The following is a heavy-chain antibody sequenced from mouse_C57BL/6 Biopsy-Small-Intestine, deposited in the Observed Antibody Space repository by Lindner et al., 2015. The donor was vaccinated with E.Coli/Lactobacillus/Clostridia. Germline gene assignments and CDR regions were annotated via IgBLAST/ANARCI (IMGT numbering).Heavy chain of an antibody. Sequence: VQLQESGPELVKPGASVKISCKASGNSFTGYYMDWVKQSPEKSLEWIGEINPTNGGTTYNQKFRARATMTVDESSSTAYLQLKSLTSEDSAVYYCTRSSRGRTYPDSWGQGTTHTVSS. CDR1: GNSFTGYY. CDR3: TRSSRGRTYPDS. CDR2: INPTNGGT. J-gene: IGHJ2*01. V-gene: IGHV1-42*01. D-gene: IGHD1-1*01.